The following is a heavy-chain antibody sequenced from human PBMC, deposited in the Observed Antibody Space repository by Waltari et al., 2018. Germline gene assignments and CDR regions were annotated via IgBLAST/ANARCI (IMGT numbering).Heavy chain of an antibody. D-gene: IGHD3-16*02. CDR2: VDPEEGET. CDR1: GYTFTDYY. CDR3: ATHPWGSYRPFDY. V-gene: IGHV1-69-2*01. J-gene: IGHJ4*02. Sequence: VQLVQAGAEVTTPGASVNVSCKVSGYTFTDYYMHLVDQAPGKGLEWMGLVDPEEGETIYAEKFQGRVTITADTSTDTAYMELSSLRSEDTAVYYCATHPWGSYRPFDYWGQGTLVTVSS.